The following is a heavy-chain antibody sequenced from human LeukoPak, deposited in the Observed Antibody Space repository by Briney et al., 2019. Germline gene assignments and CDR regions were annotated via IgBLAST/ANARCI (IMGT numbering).Heavy chain of an antibody. D-gene: IGHD2-15*01. Sequence: SETLSLTCTVSGGSISSYYWSWIRQPPGKGLEWIGYIYYSGSTNYNPSLKSRVTISVDTSKNQFSLKLSSVTAADTAVYYCARLVGVRRFDYWGQGTLVTVSS. V-gene: IGHV4-59*08. CDR1: GGSISSYY. CDR2: IYYSGST. J-gene: IGHJ4*02. CDR3: ARLVGVRRFDY.